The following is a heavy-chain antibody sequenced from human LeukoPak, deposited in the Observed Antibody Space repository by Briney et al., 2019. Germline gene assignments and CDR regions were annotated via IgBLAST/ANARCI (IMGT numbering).Heavy chain of an antibody. J-gene: IGHJ4*02. V-gene: IGHV4-34*01. CDR1: DDSITMYY. D-gene: IGHD3-10*01. CDR2: INHSGST. CDR3: ARGRHRARVRGVNTLDY. Sequence: SETLSLTCTVSDDSITMYYWSWIRQPPGKGLEWIGEINHSGSTNYNPSLKSRVTISVDTSKNQFSLKLSSVTAADTAVYYCARGRHRARVRGVNTLDYWGQGTLVTVSS.